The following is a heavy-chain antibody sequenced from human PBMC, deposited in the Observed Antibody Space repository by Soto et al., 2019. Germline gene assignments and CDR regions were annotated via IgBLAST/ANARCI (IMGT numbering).Heavy chain of an antibody. D-gene: IGHD2-2*01. CDR1: GFTFGNYA. CDR2: ITAGGGTT. CDR3: AKAHRGYGSNWFLFDS. V-gene: IGHV3-23*01. Sequence: EVQLLESGGGLVQPGGSLRLSCSASGFTFGNYAMRWVRQAPGKGLEWVSGITAGGGTTDYADSVEGRFTISRDNSKNTPYLPISRLRVGDTAVYYFAKAHRGYGSNWFLFDSWGQGSLVTVSS. J-gene: IGHJ4*02.